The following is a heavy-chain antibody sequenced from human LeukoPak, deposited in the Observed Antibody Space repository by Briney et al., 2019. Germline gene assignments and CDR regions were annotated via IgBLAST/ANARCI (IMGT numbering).Heavy chain of an antibody. D-gene: IGHD2-2*01. CDR1: GYTFTGYY. Sequence: ASVKVSCKASGYTFTGYYMDWVRQAPGQGLEWMGWINPNSGGTNYAQKFQGRVTMTRDTSTSTAYMELSRLRSDDTAVYYCVYRAHCSSTSCYDDYYYGMDVWGQGTTVTVSS. CDR3: VYRAHCSSTSCYDDYYYGMDV. J-gene: IGHJ6*02. V-gene: IGHV1-2*02. CDR2: INPNSGGT.